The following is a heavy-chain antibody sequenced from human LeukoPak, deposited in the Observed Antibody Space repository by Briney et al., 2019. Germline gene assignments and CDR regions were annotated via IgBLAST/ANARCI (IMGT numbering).Heavy chain of an antibody. D-gene: IGHD2-21*01. CDR2: IRYDGSNK. CDR3: AKESPHRTRYYFDY. J-gene: IGHJ4*02. V-gene: IGHV3-30*02. CDR1: GFTFSSYG. Sequence: GGSLRLSCAASGFTFSSYGMHWVRQAPGKGLEWVAFIRYDGSNKYYADSVKGRFTISRDNSKNTLYLQMNSLRAEDTAVYYCAKESPHRTRYYFDYWGQGTLVTVSS.